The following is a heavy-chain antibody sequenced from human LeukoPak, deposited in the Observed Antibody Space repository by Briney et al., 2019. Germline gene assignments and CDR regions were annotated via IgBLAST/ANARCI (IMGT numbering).Heavy chain of an antibody. CDR1: GYSFTSYW. CDR3: ARHDRIVAGTNNYYYYYYMDV. Sequence: GESLKISCKGSGYSFTSYWIGWVRQMPGKGLEWMGIIYPGDSDTRYSPSFQGQVTISADKSISTAYLQWSSLKASDTAMYYCARHDRIVAGTNNYYYYYYMDVWGKGTTVTVSS. D-gene: IGHD6-19*01. CDR2: IYPGDSDT. V-gene: IGHV5-51*01. J-gene: IGHJ6*03.